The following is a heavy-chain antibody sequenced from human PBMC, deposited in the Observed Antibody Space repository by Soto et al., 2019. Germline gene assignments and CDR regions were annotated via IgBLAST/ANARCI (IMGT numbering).Heavy chain of an antibody. CDR2: IYHSGST. CDR3: ARGSAAISYNWFDP. CDR1: GGSISSGGYS. V-gene: IGHV4-30-2*01. Sequence: SETLSLTCAVSGGSISSGGYSWSWIRQPPGKGLEWIGYIYHSGSTYYNPSLKSRVTISVDRSKNQFSLKLSSVTAADTAVYYCARGSAAISYNWFDPWGQGTRVTVAS. D-gene: IGHD2-2*01. J-gene: IGHJ5*02.